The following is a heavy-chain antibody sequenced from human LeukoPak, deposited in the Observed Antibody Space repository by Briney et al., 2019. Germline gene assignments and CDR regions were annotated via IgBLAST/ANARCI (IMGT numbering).Heavy chain of an antibody. Sequence: IPSETLSLTCTVSGGSISSYYWSWIRQPPGKGLEWIGYIYYSGSTNYNPSLKSRVAISVDTSKNQFSLKLSSVTAADTAVYYCARLGVTIRHIRAFDIWGQGAMVTVSS. CDR1: GGSISSYY. V-gene: IGHV4-59*08. D-gene: IGHD3-9*01. CDR2: IYYSGST. CDR3: ARLGVTIRHIRAFDI. J-gene: IGHJ3*02.